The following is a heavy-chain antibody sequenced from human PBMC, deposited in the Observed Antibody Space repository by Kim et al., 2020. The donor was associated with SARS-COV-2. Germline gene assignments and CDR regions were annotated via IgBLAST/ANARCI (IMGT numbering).Heavy chain of an antibody. CDR1: GGSISSSNW. CDR3: ARLQWQKPRRLMTTVVTRGTYYFDF. CDR2: IYHSGPT. D-gene: IGHD4-17*01. Sequence: SETLSLTCAVSGGSISSSNWWSWVRQPPGKGLEWIGEIYHSGPTNYNPSLKSRVTISVDKSKNQFSLKLSSVTAADTAVYYCARLQWQKPRRLMTTVVTRGTYYFDFWGQGTLVTVSS. V-gene: IGHV4-4*02. J-gene: IGHJ4*02.